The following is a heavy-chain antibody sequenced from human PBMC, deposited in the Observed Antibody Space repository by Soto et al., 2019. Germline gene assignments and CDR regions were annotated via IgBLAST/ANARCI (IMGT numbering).Heavy chain of an antibody. D-gene: IGHD3-16*01. Sequence: QVQLVQSGPEVRKSGSSVRFSCKATRGTVSSHAVSWVRLAPGQGLEWVGGIIPRFGTPTYAQKFQGGVSISAAESTSTVFLDLGSLRSEDTAVYYCARSRIMAEFNDYGGNYNGFDIWGQGTMVTVSS. V-gene: IGHV1-69*01. CDR3: ARSRIMAEFNDYGGNYNGFDI. CDR2: IIPRFGTP. J-gene: IGHJ3*02. CDR1: RGTVSSHA.